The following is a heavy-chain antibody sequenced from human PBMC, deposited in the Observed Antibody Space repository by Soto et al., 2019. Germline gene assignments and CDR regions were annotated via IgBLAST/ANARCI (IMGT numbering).Heavy chain of an antibody. CDR2: VSDGDST. CDR1: GDSIRIYY. CDR3: ERTRAKINFGNRRLYFDY. Sequence: QVQLQESGAGLVKPSETLSLTCTVSGDSIRIYYWGWIRQIPGKGLEWLGYVSDGDSTNHNPSLKSRVTLSMDNSRTQSSLELTSATAADTAVYFCERTRAKINFGNRRLYFDYGGQGRLVTVSS. D-gene: IGHD1-20*01. V-gene: IGHV4-59*01. J-gene: IGHJ4*02.